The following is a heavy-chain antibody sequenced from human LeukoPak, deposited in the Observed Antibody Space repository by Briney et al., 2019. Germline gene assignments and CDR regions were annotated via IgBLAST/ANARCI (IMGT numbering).Heavy chain of an antibody. J-gene: IGHJ3*01. CDR1: GFTFSSYS. V-gene: IGHV3-48*01. CDR3: ARDRYSSR. CDR2: ISSSSAI. Sequence: PGGSLRLSCAASGFTFSSYSMNWVRQAPGKGLEWLSYISSSSAIYYADSVKGRFTISRDNAKSSLYLQMNSLRAEDTAVYYCARDRYSSRWGQGTMVTVSS. D-gene: IGHD6-19*01.